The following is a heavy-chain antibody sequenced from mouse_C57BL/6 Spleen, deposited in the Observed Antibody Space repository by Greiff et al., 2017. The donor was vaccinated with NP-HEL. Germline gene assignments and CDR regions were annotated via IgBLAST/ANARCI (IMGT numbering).Heavy chain of an antibody. D-gene: IGHD4-1*01. V-gene: IGHV1-52*01. J-gene: IGHJ4*01. CDR1: GYTFTSYW. Sequence: QVHVKQPGAELVRPGSSVKLSCKASGYTFTSYWMHWVKQRPIQGLEWIGNIDPSDSETHYNQKFKDKATLTVDKSSSTAYVQLSSLTSEDSAVYYCARDWDNYAMDYWGQGTSVTVSS. CDR3: ARDWDNYAMDY. CDR2: IDPSDSET.